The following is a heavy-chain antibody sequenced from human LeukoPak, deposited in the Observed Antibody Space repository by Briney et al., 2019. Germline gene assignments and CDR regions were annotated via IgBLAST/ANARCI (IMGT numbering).Heavy chain of an antibody. CDR2: VDPSDSCT. J-gene: IGHJ3*02. CDR1: GYSFTSYW. CDR3: ARHGTPSDAFDI. V-gene: IGHV5-10-1*01. D-gene: IGHD5-24*01. Sequence: GESLRISCKGSGYSFTSYWISWVRQMPGKGLEWMGRVDPSDSCTNYSPSFQGHVTISADKSISTAYLQWSSLKASDTAMYYCARHGTPSDAFDIWGQGTMVTVSS.